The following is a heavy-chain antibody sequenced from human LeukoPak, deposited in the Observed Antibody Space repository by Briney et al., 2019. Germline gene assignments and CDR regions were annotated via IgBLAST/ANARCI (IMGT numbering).Heavy chain of an antibody. V-gene: IGHV3-30*02. CDR2: IRYDGSNK. D-gene: IGHD3-10*01. CDR1: GFTFISYG. J-gene: IGHJ6*02. CDR3: AKATMVRGVDISYYYYGMDV. Sequence: GGSLRLSCAASGFTFISYGMHWVRQAPGKGLEWVAFIRYDGSNKYYADSVKGRFTISRDNSKNTLYLQMNSLRAEDTAVYYCAKATMVRGVDISYYYYGMDVWGQGTTVTVSS.